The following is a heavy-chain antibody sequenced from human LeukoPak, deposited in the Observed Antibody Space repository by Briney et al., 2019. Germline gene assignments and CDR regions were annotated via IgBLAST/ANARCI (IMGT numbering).Heavy chain of an antibody. CDR2: ISAYNGNT. J-gene: IGHJ4*02. CDR3: ARDLRARGYSYGYPYYFDY. CDR1: GYTFNSYG. Sequence: ASVKVSCMASGYTFNSYGISWVRQAPGQGLEWMGWISAYNGNTNYAQKLQGRVTMTTDTSTSTAYMELRSLRSDDTAVYYCARDLRARGYSYGYPYYFDYWGQGTLVTVSS. D-gene: IGHD5-18*01. V-gene: IGHV1-18*01.